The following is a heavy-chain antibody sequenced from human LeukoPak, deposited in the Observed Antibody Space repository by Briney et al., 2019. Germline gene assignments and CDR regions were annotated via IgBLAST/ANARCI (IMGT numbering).Heavy chain of an antibody. V-gene: IGHV3-23*01. J-gene: IGHJ4*02. Sequence: GGSLRLSCAASGFTFSSYAMSWVRQAPGKGLEWVSAISGSGGSIYYADSVKGRFTISRDNSKNTLYLQMNSLRAEDTAVYYCARDRYGSGSSPFDYWGQGTLVTVSS. CDR3: ARDRYGSGSSPFDY. D-gene: IGHD3-10*01. CDR1: GFTFSSYA. CDR2: ISGSGGSI.